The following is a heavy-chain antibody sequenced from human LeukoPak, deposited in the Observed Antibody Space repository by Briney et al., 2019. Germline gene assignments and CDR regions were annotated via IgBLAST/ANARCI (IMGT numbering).Heavy chain of an antibody. Sequence: PGGSLRLSCAASGFTFSSYAMHWVRQAPGKGLEWVAVISYDGSNKHYADSVKGRFTISRDNSKNTLYLQMNSLRAEDTAVYYCAREGYCSGGSCSKFDYWGQGTLVTVSS. V-gene: IGHV3-30*04. CDR1: GFTFSSYA. CDR2: ISYDGSNK. CDR3: AREGYCSGGSCSKFDY. J-gene: IGHJ4*02. D-gene: IGHD2-15*01.